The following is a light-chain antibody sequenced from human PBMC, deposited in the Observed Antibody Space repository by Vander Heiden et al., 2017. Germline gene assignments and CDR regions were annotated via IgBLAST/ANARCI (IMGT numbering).Light chain of an antibody. CDR3: QQRSNWPLT. CDR2: DAS. V-gene: IGKV3-11*01. Sequence: EIVLTQSPDTLSLSPGEKATLSCRASQSVSSDLAWYQQKPGQAPRLLIYDASNRTTGIPARFSGSGSGTDFTLTISSLEPEDFAVYYCQQRSNWPLTFGGGTKVEIK. J-gene: IGKJ4*01. CDR1: QSVSSD.